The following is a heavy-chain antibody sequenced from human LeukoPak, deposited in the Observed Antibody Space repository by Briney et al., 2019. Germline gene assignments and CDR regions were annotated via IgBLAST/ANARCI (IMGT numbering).Heavy chain of an antibody. CDR3: ARDFGRWFIGY. CDR2: IRSTSNTI. V-gene: IGHV3-48*03. CDR1: GFAFSSYE. D-gene: IGHD4-23*01. J-gene: IGHJ4*02. Sequence: PGGSLRLSCAASGFAFSSYEMNWVRQAPGKGLEWVSYIRSTSNTIYYADSVKGRFTISRDNAKNSLYLQMNSLRAEDTAVYYCARDFGRWFIGYWGQGTLVTVSS.